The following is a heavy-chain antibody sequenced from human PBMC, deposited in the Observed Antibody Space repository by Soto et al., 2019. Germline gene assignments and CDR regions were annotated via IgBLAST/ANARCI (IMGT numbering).Heavy chain of an antibody. D-gene: IGHD6-19*01. J-gene: IGHJ4*02. CDR1: GYTFTSYG. CDR3: ARDLAVGLVDY. CDR2: TSAYNGNT. V-gene: IGHV1-18*01. Sequence: QVQLVQSGAEVKKPGASVKVSCKASGYTFTSYGISWVRQAPGQGLEWMGWTSAYNGNTKSAQKLQGRVTMTTDTSTSTAYRELRSLRADDTAVYYFARDLAVGLVDYWGQGTLVTVSS.